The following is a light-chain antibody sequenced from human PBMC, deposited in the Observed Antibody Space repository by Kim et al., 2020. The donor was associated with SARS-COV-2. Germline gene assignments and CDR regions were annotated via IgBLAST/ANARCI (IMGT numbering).Light chain of an antibody. Sequence: TLSLSPGERATLSCWASQSVSSYLAWYQQKPGQAPRLLIYDASNRATGIPARFSGSGSGTDFTLTISSLEPEDFAVYYCQQRSGTFGGGTKVDIK. CDR3: QQRSGT. CDR1: QSVSSY. CDR2: DAS. V-gene: IGKV3-11*01. J-gene: IGKJ4*01.